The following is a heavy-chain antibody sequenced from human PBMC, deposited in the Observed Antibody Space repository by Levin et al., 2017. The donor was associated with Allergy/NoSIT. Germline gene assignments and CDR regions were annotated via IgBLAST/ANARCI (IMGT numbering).Heavy chain of an antibody. CDR1: GGSISSYY. V-gene: IGHV4-59*01. Sequence: SETLSLTCTVSGGSISSYYWSWIRQPPGKGLEWIGYIYYSGSTNYNPSLKSRVTISVDTSKNQFSLKLSSVTAADTAVYYCARLPGGSGRDWGQGTLVTVSS. CDR3: ARLPGGSGRD. D-gene: IGHD3-10*01. J-gene: IGHJ4*02. CDR2: IYYSGST.